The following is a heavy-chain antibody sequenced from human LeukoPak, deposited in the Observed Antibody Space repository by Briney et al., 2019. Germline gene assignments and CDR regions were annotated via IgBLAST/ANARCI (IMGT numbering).Heavy chain of an antibody. V-gene: IGHV3-30*18. CDR3: ANEGLRDVFDI. CDR1: GVTFSSNG. J-gene: IGHJ3*02. Sequence: GRSLRLSCAASGVTFSSNGMHWVRQAPGKGLEWVAVISHDGSNKYYADSVKGRFTISRDNSKNTLYLQMNSLRAEDTAVYYCANEGLRDVFDIWGQGTMVTVSS. D-gene: IGHD4-17*01. CDR2: ISHDGSNK.